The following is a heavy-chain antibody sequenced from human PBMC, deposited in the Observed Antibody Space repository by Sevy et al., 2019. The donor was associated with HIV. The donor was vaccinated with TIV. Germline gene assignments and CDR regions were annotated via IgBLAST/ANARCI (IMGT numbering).Heavy chain of an antibody. D-gene: IGHD3-22*01. CDR1: GFTFDDYA. J-gene: IGHJ3*02. V-gene: IGHV3-20*04. CDR3: ARNTYYYDTTGFGAFDI. Sequence: GGSLRLSCAASGFTFDDYAMSWVRQAPGNGLEWVSGINWSGSNTGYADSVKGRFTISRDSAKTSLYLQMNSLRTEDTALYYCARNTYYYDTTGFGAFDIWGQGTMVTVSS. CDR2: INWSGSNT.